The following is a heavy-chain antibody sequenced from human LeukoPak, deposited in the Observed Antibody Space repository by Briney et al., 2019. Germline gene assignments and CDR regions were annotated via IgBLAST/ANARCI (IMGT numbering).Heavy chain of an antibody. CDR2: INHSGST. CDR3: ARGSYGVSKSPRRRLYNWFDP. Sequence: SETLSLTCAVYGGSFSGYYWSRIRQPPGKGLEWIGEINHSGSTNYNPSLKSRVTISVDTSKNQFSLKLSSVTAADTAVYYCARGSYGVSKSPRRRLYNWFDPWGQGTLVTVSS. J-gene: IGHJ5*02. V-gene: IGHV4-34*01. D-gene: IGHD5-18*01. CDR1: GGSFSGYY.